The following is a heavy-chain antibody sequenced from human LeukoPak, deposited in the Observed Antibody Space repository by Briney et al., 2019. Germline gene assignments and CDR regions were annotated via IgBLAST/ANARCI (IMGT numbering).Heavy chain of an antibody. D-gene: IGHD6-19*01. J-gene: IGHJ4*02. V-gene: IGHV4-61*08. CDR3: ARGISSGWSRAVGY. CDR1: GGSVSSGGYY. Sequence: PSQTLSLTCTVSGGSVSSGGYYWSWIRQHPGKGLEWIGYIYYSGSTNYNPSLKSRVTISVDTSKNQFSLKLSSVTAADTAVYYCARGISSGWSRAVGYWGQGTLVTVSS. CDR2: IYYSGST.